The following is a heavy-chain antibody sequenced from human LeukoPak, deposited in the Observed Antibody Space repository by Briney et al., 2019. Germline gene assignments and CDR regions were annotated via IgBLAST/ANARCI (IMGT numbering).Heavy chain of an antibody. V-gene: IGHV4-59*01. CDR1: GGSISSYY. Sequence: SETLPLTCTVSGGSISSYYWSWIRQPPGKGLEWIGYIYYSGSTNYNPSLKSRVTISVDTSKNQFSLKLSSVTAADTAVYYCARGQVSGYYGMDVWGQGTTVTVSS. CDR2: IYYSGST. J-gene: IGHJ6*02. CDR3: ARGQVSGYYGMDV.